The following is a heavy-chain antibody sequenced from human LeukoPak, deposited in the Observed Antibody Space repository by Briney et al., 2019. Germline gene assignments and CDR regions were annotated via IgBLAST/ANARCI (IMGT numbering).Heavy chain of an antibody. CDR2: IKPDGSET. V-gene: IGHV3-7*01. CDR1: GFMFSNYW. J-gene: IGHJ4*02. CDR3: GGFGYEAAIDL. D-gene: IGHD2-15*01. Sequence: PGGSLRLSCAASGFMFSNYWMTWVRQAPGKGLEFVANIKPDGSETYYVDSVKGRFTISRDNTKNLVFLQMKSLRGEDAAVYHCGGFGYEAAIDLWGQGTLVTVSS.